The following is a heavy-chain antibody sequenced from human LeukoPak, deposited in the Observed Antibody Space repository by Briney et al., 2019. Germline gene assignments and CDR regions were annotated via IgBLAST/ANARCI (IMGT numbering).Heavy chain of an antibody. D-gene: IGHD6-13*01. CDR1: GFTFSTFA. J-gene: IGHJ6*02. CDR3: AKDRGVAAGGANYYYGMDV. V-gene: IGHV3-23*01. CDR2: ISGSGGTT. Sequence: PGGSLRLSCAASGFTFSTFAMNWVRQAPGKGLEWVSAISGSGGTTYYADSVKGRFIISRDKSTLNLQMNSLRAEDTAIYYCAKDRGVAAGGANYYYGMDVWGQGTTVTVSS.